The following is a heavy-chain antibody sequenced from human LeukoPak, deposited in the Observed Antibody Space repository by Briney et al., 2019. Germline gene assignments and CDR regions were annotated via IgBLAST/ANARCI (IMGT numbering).Heavy chain of an antibody. J-gene: IGHJ6*03. D-gene: IGHD2-8*01. V-gene: IGHV3-30-3*01. CDR2: ISYDGSNK. CDR1: GFTFSSYA. Sequence: PGRSLRLSCAASGFTFSSYAMHWVRQAPGKGLEWVAVISYDGSNKYYADSVKGRFTISRDNSKNTLYLQMNSLRAEDTAVYYCRGPMYAMAHMDVWGKGTTVTVSS. CDR3: RGPMYAMAHMDV.